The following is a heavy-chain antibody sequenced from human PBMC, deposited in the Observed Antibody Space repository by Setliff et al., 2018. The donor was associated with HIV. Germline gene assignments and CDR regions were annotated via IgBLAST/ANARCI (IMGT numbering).Heavy chain of an antibody. V-gene: IGHV3-21*04. CDR1: GFTFGDYA. J-gene: IGHJ4*02. D-gene: IGHD4-17*01. Sequence: GGSLRLSCTASGFTFGDYAMTWFRQAPGKGLEWVSSISSRGGSAYYADSVRGRFTISRDNAKNSLYLQMNNLRGEDTALYYCAKDIYGGHFYYFDYWGQGTLVTVSS. CDR3: AKDIYGGHFYYFDY. CDR2: ISSRGGSA.